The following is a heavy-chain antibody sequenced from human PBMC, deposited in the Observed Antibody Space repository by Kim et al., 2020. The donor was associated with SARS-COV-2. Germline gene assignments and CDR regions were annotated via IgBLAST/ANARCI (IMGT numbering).Heavy chain of an antibody. V-gene: IGHV3-23*01. J-gene: IGHJ4*02. D-gene: IGHD3-9*01. CDR2: ISGSGGST. CDR1: GFTFSSYA. Sequence: GGSLRLSCAASGFTFSSYAMSWVRQAPGKGLEWVSAISGSGGSTYYADSVKGRFTISRDNSKNTLYLQMNSLRAEDTAVYYCATSQYYDILTGYWDPFDYWGQGTLVTVSS. CDR3: ATSQYYDILTGYWDPFDY.